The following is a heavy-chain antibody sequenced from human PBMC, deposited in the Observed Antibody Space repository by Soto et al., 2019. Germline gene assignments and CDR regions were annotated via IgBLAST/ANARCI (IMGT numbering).Heavy chain of an antibody. Sequence: ASLKVSCKASGDPFTTYYMHWVRQPPGQGLEWVGIINPSGGSTRYAQKFQVSVTMTRDTSTSKVYMGMSSLRSEDTAVYYCARDRDSSGWATMYNRFDPPGQGALVTVS. CDR3: ARDRDSSGWATMYNRFDP. D-gene: IGHD6-19*01. V-gene: IGHV1-46*01. CDR2: INPSGGST. J-gene: IGHJ5*02. CDR1: GDPFTTYY.